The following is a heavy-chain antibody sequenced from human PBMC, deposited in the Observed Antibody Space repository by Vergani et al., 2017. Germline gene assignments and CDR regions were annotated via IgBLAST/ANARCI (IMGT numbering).Heavy chain of an antibody. D-gene: IGHD3-3*01. CDR2: IKQDGSEK. J-gene: IGHJ4*02. V-gene: IGHV3-7*01. CDR3: ARYDFWSGYYNGYYFDY. CDR1: GFTFSSYW. Sequence: AASGFTFSSYWMSWVRQAPGKGLEWVANIKQDGSEKYYVDSVKGRFTISRDNAKNSLYLQMNSLRAEDTAVYYCARYDFWSGYYNGYYFDYWGQGTLVTVSS.